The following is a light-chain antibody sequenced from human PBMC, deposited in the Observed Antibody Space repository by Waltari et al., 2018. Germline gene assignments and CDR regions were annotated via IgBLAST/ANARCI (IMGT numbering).Light chain of an antibody. CDR1: QDVSTW. CDR3: QQTDSFPLT. J-gene: IGKJ4*01. CDR2: AAS. V-gene: IGKV1-12*01. Sequence: DIQMTQSPSSVSASIGARVTISCRASQDVSTWVAWYQQKPGKDPNLLISAASSLQSGVPSRFSGSGSGTDFTLTISGLQPEDFTIYFCQQTDSFPLTFGGGTKVELK.